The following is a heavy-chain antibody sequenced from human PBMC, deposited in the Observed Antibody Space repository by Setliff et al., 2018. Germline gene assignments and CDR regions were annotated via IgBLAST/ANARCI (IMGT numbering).Heavy chain of an antibody. CDR2: VNSANTI. V-gene: IGHV3-48*01. CDR3: ARAAGSRGYVNWFDT. D-gene: IGHD3-22*01. J-gene: IGHJ5*02. CDR1: GFTFTSYS. Sequence: GGSLRLSCAASGFTFTSYSLNWVRQAPGKGLEWISFVNSANTICYADSVRGRFTISRDHSKNTLYLQMNSLTAGDTAVYYCARAAGSRGYVNWFDTWGQGTLVTVSS.